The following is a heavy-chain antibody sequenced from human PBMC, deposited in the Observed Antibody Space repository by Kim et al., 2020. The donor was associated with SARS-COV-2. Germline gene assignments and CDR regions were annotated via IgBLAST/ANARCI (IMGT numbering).Heavy chain of an antibody. Sequence: LKTRVTISVDTSKNQFSLKLSSVTAADTAVYYCARAYGRGYYGSGSQLDYWGQGTLVTVSS. CDR3: ARAYGRGYYGSGSQLDY. V-gene: IGHV4-34*01. J-gene: IGHJ4*02. D-gene: IGHD3-10*01.